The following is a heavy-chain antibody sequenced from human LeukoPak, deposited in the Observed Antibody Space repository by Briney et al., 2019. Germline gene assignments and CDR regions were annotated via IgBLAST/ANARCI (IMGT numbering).Heavy chain of an antibody. D-gene: IGHD3-9*01. J-gene: IGHJ4*02. V-gene: IGHV3-23*01. Sequence: GGSLRLSCAASGFTFSSYSMNWVRQAPGKGLEWVSGISGSGGSTYYADSVKGRFTISRDNSKNTLYLQMNSLRAEDTAVYYCAKKADDILTGDWGQGTLVTVSS. CDR3: AKKADDILTGD. CDR1: GFTFSSYS. CDR2: ISGSGGST.